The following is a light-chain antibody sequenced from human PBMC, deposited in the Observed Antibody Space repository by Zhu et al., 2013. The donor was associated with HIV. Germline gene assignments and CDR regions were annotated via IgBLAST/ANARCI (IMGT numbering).Light chain of an antibody. J-gene: IGKJ5*01. CDR3: QQFDDLPIT. CDR1: RGITKY. Sequence: DIQMTQSPSSLSASVGDRVTITCQASRGITKYLNWYQQKPGKAPNLLISRASNLETGVPSRFSGSGSGIHFTFTISGLQPEDVATYFCQQFDDLPITFGQGTRLEIK. V-gene: IGKV1-33*01. CDR2: RAS.